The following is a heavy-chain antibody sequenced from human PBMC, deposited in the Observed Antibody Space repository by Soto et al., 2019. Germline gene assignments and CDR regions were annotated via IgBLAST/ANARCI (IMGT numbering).Heavy chain of an antibody. J-gene: IGHJ5*02. V-gene: IGHV4-31*03. Sequence: QVQLQESGPGLVKPSQTLSLTRTVSGGSISGGKYYRSWIRQHPGKGLEWIGYIYYSGSTYYNPSLKSRVTISVDTSKNQFSLKLSSVTGADTAVYYCARWWSGSRQGFDPWGQGTLVTVSS. D-gene: IGHD3-3*01. CDR3: ARWWSGSRQGFDP. CDR1: GGSISGGKYY. CDR2: IYYSGST.